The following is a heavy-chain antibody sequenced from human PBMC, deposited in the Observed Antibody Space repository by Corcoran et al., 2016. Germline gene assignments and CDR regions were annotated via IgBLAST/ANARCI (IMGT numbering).Heavy chain of an antibody. Sequence: EVQLVESGGGLIQPGGPLRLSCAAPGFPVGSNNMAWARQPPGKGLGWFSVIYSGDSTYYADSVKGRFTISRDNSKNTLYLQLNSLRAEATAVYYCARMSGYGFDYWGQGTLVTVSS. V-gene: IGHV3-53*01. CDR1: GFPVGSNN. CDR2: IYSGDST. D-gene: IGHD5-12*01. J-gene: IGHJ4*02. CDR3: ARMSGYGFDY.